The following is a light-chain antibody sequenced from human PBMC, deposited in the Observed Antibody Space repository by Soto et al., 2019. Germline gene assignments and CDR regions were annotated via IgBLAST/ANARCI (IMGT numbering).Light chain of an antibody. CDR3: QQYGSSPRT. CDR2: GAS. Sequence: DIVLTQSPGTLSLSPGERATLSCRASQSVSSSYLAWYQQKPGQAPRLLIYGASSRATGIPGRFSGSGSRTDFTLTISRLEPEDFAVYYCQQYGSSPRTFGGGTKVDIK. J-gene: IGKJ4*01. V-gene: IGKV3-20*01. CDR1: QSVSSSY.